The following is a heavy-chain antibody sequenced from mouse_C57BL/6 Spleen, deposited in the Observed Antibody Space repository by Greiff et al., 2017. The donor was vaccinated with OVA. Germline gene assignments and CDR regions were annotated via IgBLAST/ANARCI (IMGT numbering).Heavy chain of an antibody. CDR1: GYTFTSYW. Sequence: QVQLQQSGAELVKPGASVKMSCKASGYTFTSYWITWVKQRPGQGLEWIGDIYPGSGSTNYNEKFKSKATLTVDTSSSTAYMQLSSLTSEDSAVYYCARRYDYLYAMDYWGQGTSVTVSS. CDR3: ARRYDYLYAMDY. V-gene: IGHV1-55*01. J-gene: IGHJ4*01. CDR2: IYPGSGST. D-gene: IGHD2-4*01.